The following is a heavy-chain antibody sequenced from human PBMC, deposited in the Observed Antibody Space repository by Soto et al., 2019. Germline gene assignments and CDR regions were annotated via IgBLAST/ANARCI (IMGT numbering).Heavy chain of an antibody. V-gene: IGHV3-33*01. D-gene: IGHD3-10*01. CDR3: ARGLPAGERGFDY. Sequence: GGSLRLSCAASGFTFSSYGMHWVRQAPGKGLEWVAVIWYDGSNKYYADSVKGRFTISRDNSKNTLYLQMNSLRAEDTVVYYCARGLPAGERGFDYWGQGTLVTVSS. CDR1: GFTFSSYG. J-gene: IGHJ4*02. CDR2: IWYDGSNK.